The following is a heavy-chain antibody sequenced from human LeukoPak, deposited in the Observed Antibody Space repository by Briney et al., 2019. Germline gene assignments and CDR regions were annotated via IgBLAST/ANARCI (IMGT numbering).Heavy chain of an antibody. Sequence: GGSLRLSCAASGFTFSSYEMNWVRQAPGKGLEWVSYISSSGSYIYYADSLKGRFAISRDNAKNSLYLQMNNLRAEDTAVYYCARGDASSLDYWGQGILVTVSS. CDR3: ARGDASSLDY. J-gene: IGHJ4*02. CDR2: ISSSGSYI. CDR1: GFTFSSYE. D-gene: IGHD6-13*01. V-gene: IGHV3-48*03.